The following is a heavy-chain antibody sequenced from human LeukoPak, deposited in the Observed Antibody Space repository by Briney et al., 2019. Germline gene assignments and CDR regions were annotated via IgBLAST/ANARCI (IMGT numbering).Heavy chain of an antibody. CDR1: GFTFSSYS. V-gene: IGHV3-48*04. D-gene: IGHD6-19*01. J-gene: IGHJ6*02. Sequence: GGSLRLSCAASGFTFSSYSMNWVRQAPGKGLEWVSYISSSSSTIYYADSVKGRFTISRDNAKNSLYLQMNSLRAEDTAVYYCARDWSLAVAGQYYYYYYGMDVWGQGTTVTVSS. CDR3: ARDWSLAVAGQYYYYYYGMDV. CDR2: ISSSSSTI.